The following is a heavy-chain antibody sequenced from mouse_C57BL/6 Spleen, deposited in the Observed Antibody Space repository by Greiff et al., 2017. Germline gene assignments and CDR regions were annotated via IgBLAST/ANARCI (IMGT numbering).Heavy chain of an antibody. CDR1: GFTFSSYA. Sequence: EVKLMESGEGLVKPGGSLKLSCAASGFTFSSYAMSWVRQTPEKRLEWVAYISSGGDYIYYADTVKGRCTISRDNARNTLYLQMSSLKSEDTAMYYCTRGTVVAPFAYWGQGTLVTVSA. CDR3: TRGTVVAPFAY. J-gene: IGHJ3*01. V-gene: IGHV5-9-1*02. CDR2: ISSGGDYI. D-gene: IGHD1-1*01.